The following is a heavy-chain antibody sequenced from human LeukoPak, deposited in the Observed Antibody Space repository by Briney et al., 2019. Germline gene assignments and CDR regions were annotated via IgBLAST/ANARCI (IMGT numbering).Heavy chain of an antibody. CDR1: GFTFADYA. J-gene: IGHJ4*02. Sequence: PGGSLRLSCTASGFTFADYALTWVRQAPGKGLEWVAVIWYGGSNKYYADSVKGRFTISRDNSKNTLYLQMNSLRAEDTAVYYCAKDQGLYKQWLVGGFDYWGQGTLVTVSS. CDR2: IWYGGSNK. CDR3: AKDQGLYKQWLVGGFDY. V-gene: IGHV3-30*02. D-gene: IGHD6-19*01.